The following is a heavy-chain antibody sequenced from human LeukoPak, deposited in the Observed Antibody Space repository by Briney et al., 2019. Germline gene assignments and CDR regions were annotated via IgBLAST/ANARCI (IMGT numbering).Heavy chain of an antibody. CDR2: IYYSGST. D-gene: IGHD6-19*01. J-gene: IGHJ4*02. CDR1: GGSIYSGSYY. Sequence: SETLSLTCTVSGGSIYSGSYYWSWIRQPAGKGLEWIGYIYYSGSTNYNPSLKSRVTISVDTSKNQFSLKLSSVTAADTAVYYCARADSYSSGWYGGLDYWGQGTLVTVSS. V-gene: IGHV4-61*10. CDR3: ARADSYSSGWYGGLDY.